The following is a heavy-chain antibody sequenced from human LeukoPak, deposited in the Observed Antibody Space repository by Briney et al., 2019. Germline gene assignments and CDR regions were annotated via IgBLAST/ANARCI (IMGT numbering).Heavy chain of an antibody. Sequence: GGSLRLSCAASAFTVSSNYMTWVRQAPGKGLEWLSVMYSGGSTYYAASVEGRFTISRDNSKNTVYLQMNSLRAEDTAVYFCARGGPGVFAYWGQGTLVTVSS. D-gene: IGHD3-10*01. CDR3: ARGGPGVFAY. CDR1: AFTVSSNY. V-gene: IGHV3-53*01. J-gene: IGHJ4*02. CDR2: MYSGGST.